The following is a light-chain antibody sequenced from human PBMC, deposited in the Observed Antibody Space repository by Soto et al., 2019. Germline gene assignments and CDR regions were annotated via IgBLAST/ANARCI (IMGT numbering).Light chain of an antibody. Sequence: DIPMTQSPSTLSASVGDRVTITCRASQSISSWLAWYQQKPGKAPKLLIYDASSLESGVPSRFSGSGSGTEFTLTISSLQPDDFATYYCHQYNSYSHTFGQGTQLEIK. CDR2: DAS. J-gene: IGKJ2*01. V-gene: IGKV1-5*01. CDR1: QSISSW. CDR3: HQYNSYSHT.